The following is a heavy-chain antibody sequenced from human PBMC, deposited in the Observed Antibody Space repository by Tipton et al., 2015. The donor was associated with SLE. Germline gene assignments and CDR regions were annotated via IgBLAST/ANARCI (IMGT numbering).Heavy chain of an antibody. J-gene: IGHJ4*02. CDR3: AREGAYCGGDCFDY. D-gene: IGHD2-21*01. Sequence: QSGPEVKKPGESLKISCKGSGYSFSNYWIDWVRQLPGKGLEWMGIIYPGDSEARYRPSFQGQVTISADKAINTAYLHWNSLRAEDTAVYYCAREGAYCGGDCFDYWGQGTLVTVSS. V-gene: IGHV5-51*03. CDR1: GYSFSNYW. CDR2: IYPGDSEA.